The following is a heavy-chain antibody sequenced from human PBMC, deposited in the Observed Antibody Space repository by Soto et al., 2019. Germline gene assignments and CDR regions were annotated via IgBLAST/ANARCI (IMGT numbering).Heavy chain of an antibody. D-gene: IGHD6-19*01. V-gene: IGHV3-48*02. Sequence: EVQLVESGGGLVQPGGSLRLSCAASGFTFSIFSMSWVRQAPGKGLEWISYVNAAANDIYYTDSVRGRFTISRDNAKNSLYLQMNSLRDDGTAVYYCVRDRMWEQWLGPHDAFEIWGQGTMVTVS. CDR2: VNAAANDI. CDR3: VRDRMWEQWLGPHDAFEI. CDR1: GFTFSIFS. J-gene: IGHJ3*02.